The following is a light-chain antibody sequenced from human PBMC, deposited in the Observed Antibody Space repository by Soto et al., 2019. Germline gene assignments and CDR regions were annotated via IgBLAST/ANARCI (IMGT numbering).Light chain of an antibody. V-gene: IGLV2-23*01. Sequence: QSVLTQPASVSGSPGQSITVSCTGTRSDVGGYNLVSWYQQHPGKAPTLMIYDDIKRPSGVSPRFSGSKSGNTASLTISGLQDEDEADYFCCSYAGSISWVFGGGTQLTVL. CDR1: RSDVGGYNL. CDR2: DDI. J-gene: IGLJ3*02. CDR3: CSYAGSISWV.